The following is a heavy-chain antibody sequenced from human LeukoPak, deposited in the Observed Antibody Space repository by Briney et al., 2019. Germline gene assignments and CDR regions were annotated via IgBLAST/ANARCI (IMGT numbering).Heavy chain of an antibody. V-gene: IGHV3-48*02. J-gene: IGHJ4*02. Sequence: PGGSLRLSCAASGFTFSSYSMNWVRQAPGKGLERVSYISSSSSTIYYADSVKGRFTISRDNAKNSLYLQMNSLRDEDTAVYYCARVPYGSGSYYPDYWGQGTLVTVSS. CDR2: ISSSSSTI. D-gene: IGHD3-10*01. CDR1: GFTFSSYS. CDR3: ARVPYGSGSYYPDY.